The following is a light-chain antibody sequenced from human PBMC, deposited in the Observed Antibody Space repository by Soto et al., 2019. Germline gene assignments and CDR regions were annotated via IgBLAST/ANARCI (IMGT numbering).Light chain of an antibody. Sequence: DIKMSLSLSTLSANVGDRVTISCRASQSIGTLLAWYQQKPGRAPKLLIFDASSLESGVPSRFSGNGSGTEFTLTISGLQPDDFASYYCQQYNSYSGMFGQ. V-gene: IGKV1-5*01. CDR1: QSIGTL. CDR2: DAS. CDR3: QQYNSYSGM. J-gene: IGKJ1*01.